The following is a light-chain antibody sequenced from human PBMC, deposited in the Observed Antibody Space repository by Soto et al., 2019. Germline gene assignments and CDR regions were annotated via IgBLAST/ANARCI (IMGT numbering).Light chain of an antibody. J-gene: IGLJ2*01. CDR2: NND. Sequence: QSVLTQPPSASGTPGQRVTSSSSGSSSNIGANPINWYQQLPGTAPKLLIYNNDQRPSGVPDRFSASKSGTSASLAISGLQSEDEADYYCEAWDDSLYGAVLGGGTKLTVL. CDR1: SSNIGANP. V-gene: IGLV1-44*01. CDR3: EAWDDSLYGAV.